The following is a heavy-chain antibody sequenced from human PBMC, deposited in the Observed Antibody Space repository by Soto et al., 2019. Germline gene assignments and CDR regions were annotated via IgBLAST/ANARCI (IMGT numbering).Heavy chain of an antibody. D-gene: IGHD5-18*01. CDR2: ISGSGGST. Sequence: GGSLRLSCAASGFTFSSYAMSWVRQAPGKGLEWVSAISGSGGSTYYADSVKGRFTISRDNSKNTLYLQMNSLRAEDTAVYYCAKDLDTSSSKLYYYGMDVWGQGTTVTVSS. V-gene: IGHV3-23*01. J-gene: IGHJ6*02. CDR3: AKDLDTSSSKLYYYGMDV. CDR1: GFTFSSYA.